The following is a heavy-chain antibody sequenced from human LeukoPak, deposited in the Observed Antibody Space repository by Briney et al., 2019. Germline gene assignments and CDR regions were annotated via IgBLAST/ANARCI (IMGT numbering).Heavy chain of an antibody. CDR3: ANADSSVGSLYVY. D-gene: IGHD3-22*01. CDR1: GFTFTSYW. Sequence: PGGSLRLSCAASGFTFTSYWMSWVRQAPGKGLEWVSAISGSGGSTYYADSVKGRFTISRDNSKNTLYLQMNSLRAEDTAVYYCANADSSVGSLYVYWGQGTLVTVSS. CDR2: ISGSGGST. V-gene: IGHV3-23*01. J-gene: IGHJ4*02.